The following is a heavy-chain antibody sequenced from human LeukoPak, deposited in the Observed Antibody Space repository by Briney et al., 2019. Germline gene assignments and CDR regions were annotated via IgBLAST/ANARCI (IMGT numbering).Heavy chain of an antibody. D-gene: IGHD6-19*01. CDR3: AKDNRRHYTSGPNPDSLH. J-gene: IGHJ4*02. Sequence: GGSLRLSCAASGFTVSSNYMSWVRQAPGKGLEWVSVIYSGGSTYYADSVKGRFTISRDNAKNSLYLQMNSLRAEDTAVYYCAKDNRRHYTSGPNPDSLHWGQGALVTVSS. V-gene: IGHV3-53*01. CDR1: GFTVSSNY. CDR2: IYSGGST.